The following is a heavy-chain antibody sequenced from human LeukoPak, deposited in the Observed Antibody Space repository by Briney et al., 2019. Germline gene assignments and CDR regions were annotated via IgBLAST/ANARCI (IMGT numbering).Heavy chain of an antibody. D-gene: IGHD2-21*02. CDR2: IIPIFGTA. V-gene: IGHV1-69*13. J-gene: IGHJ3*02. Sequence: SLKVSCKASGGTFSSYAISWVRQAPGQGLEWMGGIIPIFGTANYAQKFQGRVTITADESTSTAYMELSSLRSEDTAVYYCASPERRPYCGGDCFPLGLAGTDAFDIWGQGTMVTVSS. CDR1: GGTFSSYA. CDR3: ASPERRPYCGGDCFPLGLAGTDAFDI.